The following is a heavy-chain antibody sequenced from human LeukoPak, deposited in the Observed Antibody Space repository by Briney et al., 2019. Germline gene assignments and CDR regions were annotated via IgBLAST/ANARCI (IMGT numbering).Heavy chain of an antibody. CDR2: IYTSGST. D-gene: IGHD3-3*01. Sequence: SETLSLTCTVSGGSISSYYWSWIRQPPGKGLEWIGYIYTSGSTNYNPSLKSRVTISVDTSKNQFSLKLSSVTAADTAAYYCARLSRLVPDYDFWSGPRDYYFDYWGQGTLVTVSS. J-gene: IGHJ4*02. V-gene: IGHV4-4*09. CDR1: GGSISSYY. CDR3: ARLSRLVPDYDFWSGPRDYYFDY.